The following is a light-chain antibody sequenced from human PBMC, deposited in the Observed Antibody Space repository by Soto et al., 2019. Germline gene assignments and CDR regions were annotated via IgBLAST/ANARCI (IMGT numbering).Light chain of an antibody. CDR1: QSVSNN. V-gene: IGKV3-15*01. J-gene: IGKJ5*01. Sequence: EVVMTQSPTTLSVSPGERATLSCRASQSVSNNLAWYQQKPGQAPRLLVYGSSSRATDIPARFSGSGSGTDFTLTISSLQSEAFAVYYCLQYNNWPPITFGPGTRLEIK. CDR2: GSS. CDR3: LQYNNWPPIT.